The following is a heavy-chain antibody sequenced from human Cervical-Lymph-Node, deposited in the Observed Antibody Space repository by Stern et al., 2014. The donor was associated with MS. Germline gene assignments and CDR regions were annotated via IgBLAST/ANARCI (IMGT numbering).Heavy chain of an antibody. D-gene: IGHD5-24*01. CDR3: AREGRDVYNFDY. V-gene: IGHV1-69*01. J-gene: IGHJ4*02. CDR1: GDTFSSHG. Sequence: VQLVQSGAEVKNPGSSVKVSCKVSGDTFSSHGISWVRQAPGQGLEWMGGIIPVITKPKYAQRFEGRITIIADEFASTVYMELSSLRSDDTAIYFCAREGRDVYNFDYWGQGTLVSVS. CDR2: IIPVITKP.